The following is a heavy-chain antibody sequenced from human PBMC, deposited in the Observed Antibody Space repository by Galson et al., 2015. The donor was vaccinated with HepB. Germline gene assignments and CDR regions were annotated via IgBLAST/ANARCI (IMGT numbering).Heavy chain of an antibody. Sequence: SVKVSCKASGYTFTSYYMHWVRQAPGQGLEWMGIINPSGGSTSYAQKLQGRVTMTTDTSTSTAYMELRSLRSDDTAVYYCARRGGLRFNFDLWGRGTLVTVSS. D-gene: IGHD3-16*01. CDR1: GYTFTSYY. V-gene: IGHV1-46*01. CDR2: INPSGGST. J-gene: IGHJ2*01. CDR3: ARRGGLRFNFDL.